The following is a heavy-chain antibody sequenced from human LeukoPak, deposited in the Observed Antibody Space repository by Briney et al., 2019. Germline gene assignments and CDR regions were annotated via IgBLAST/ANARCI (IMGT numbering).Heavy chain of an antibody. CDR2: MSYDGSNK. D-gene: IGHD6-13*01. Sequence: GGSLRLSCAASGFTFSIYGMHWVRQAPGKGLEWVAVMSYDGSNKYYADSVKGRFTISRDNSKNTLYLQMNSLRTEDTAVYYCANSHTSSWYYCNHWGQGTLVTVPS. V-gene: IGHV3-30*18. CDR3: ANSHTSSWYYCNH. CDR1: GFTFSIYG. J-gene: IGHJ4*02.